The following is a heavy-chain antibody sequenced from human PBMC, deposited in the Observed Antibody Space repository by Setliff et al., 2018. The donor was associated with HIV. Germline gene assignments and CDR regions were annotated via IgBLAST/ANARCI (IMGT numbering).Heavy chain of an antibody. J-gene: IGHJ4*02. V-gene: IGHV3-48*01. Sequence: GGSLRLSCAASGFTFSSYSMNWVRQAPGKGLEWVSYISSSSSTIYYADSVKGRFTISRDNAKNSLYLQMNSLRAEDTAVYYCAKIVVNSYFDYWGQGTLVTVSS. CDR1: GFTFSSYS. D-gene: IGHD3-22*01. CDR3: AKIVVNSYFDY. CDR2: ISSSSSTI.